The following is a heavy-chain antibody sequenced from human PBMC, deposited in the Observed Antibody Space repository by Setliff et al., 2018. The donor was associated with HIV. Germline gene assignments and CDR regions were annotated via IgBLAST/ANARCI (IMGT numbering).Heavy chain of an antibody. CDR1: GGSISSSSHY. V-gene: IGHV4-39*07. D-gene: IGHD3-22*01. J-gene: IGHJ4*02. Sequence: SETLSLTCIVSGGSISSSSHYWGWIRQPPGKGLEWIGNIYYSGSTYYNPSLKSRVTISVDTSKNQFSLKLSSVTAADTAVYYCARGRFTYYYDSSGYYYWGQGTLVTVSS. CDR2: IYYSGST. CDR3: ARGRFTYYYDSSGYYY.